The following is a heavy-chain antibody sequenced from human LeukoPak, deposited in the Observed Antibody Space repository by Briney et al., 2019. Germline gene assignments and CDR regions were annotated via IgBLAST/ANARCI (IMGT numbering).Heavy chain of an antibody. V-gene: IGHV3-7*01. D-gene: IGHD4-17*01. Sequence: PGGSLRLSCAASGFTFSSYWMSWVRQAPGKGLEWVANIKQDGSEKYYVDSVKGRFTISRDNSKNTLYLQMNSLRPEDTAVYYCAKDRHGHYALDYCGQGTLVTVSS. CDR2: IKQDGSEK. J-gene: IGHJ4*02. CDR1: GFTFSSYW. CDR3: AKDRHGHYALDY.